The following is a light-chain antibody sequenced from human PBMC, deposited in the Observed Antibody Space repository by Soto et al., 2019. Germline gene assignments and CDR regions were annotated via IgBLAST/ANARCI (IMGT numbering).Light chain of an antibody. Sequence: EIVVTQSPGTLSLSPGERATLSCRASQSVSSKYLAWYQQKPGQAPRVLIYGTSIRASGVPERFSGGGSGTDFTLTITRLEPEDVAVYDCHQYGSSLFTFGPGTKVDFK. CDR2: GTS. J-gene: IGKJ3*01. CDR3: HQYGSSLFT. V-gene: IGKV3-20*01. CDR1: QSVSSKY.